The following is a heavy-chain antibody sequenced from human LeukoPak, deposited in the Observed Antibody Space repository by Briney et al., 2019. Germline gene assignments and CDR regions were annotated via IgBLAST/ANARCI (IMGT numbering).Heavy chain of an antibody. D-gene: IGHD3-10*02. V-gene: IGHV3-7*01. CDR2: IKQDGSEK. J-gene: IGHJ6*04. CDR3: AELGITMIGGV. CDR1: GFTFTTYW. Sequence: PGESLRLSCAASGFTFTTYWMSWVRQAPGKGLEWVANIKQDGSEKYYVDSVKGRITISRDNARNSMELQMNSLRVEDTAVYYCAELGITMIGGVWGKGTTVTISS.